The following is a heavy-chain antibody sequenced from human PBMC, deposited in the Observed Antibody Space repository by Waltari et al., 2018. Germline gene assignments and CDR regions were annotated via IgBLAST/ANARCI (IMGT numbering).Heavy chain of an antibody. CDR2: IYSGGST. J-gene: IGHJ4*02. CDR1: GFTVSSNY. CDR3: ARNLGTHYPLSTVDF. Sequence: EVQLVESGGGLVQPGGSLRLSCAASGFTVSSNYMSWVRQAPGKGLEWVSVIYSGGSTYYADSVKGRFTISRDNSKNTLYLQMNSLTPEDTGVYYCARNLGTHYPLSTVDFWGQGTQVTVSS. V-gene: IGHV3-66*01. D-gene: IGHD1-26*01.